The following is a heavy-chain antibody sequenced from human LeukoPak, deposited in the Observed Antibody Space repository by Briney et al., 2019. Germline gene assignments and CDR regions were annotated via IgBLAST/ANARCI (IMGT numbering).Heavy chain of an antibody. CDR1: GGSFSGYY. V-gene: IGHV4-34*01. J-gene: IGHJ4*02. CDR3: PRSTNSSRFDY. Sequence: SETLSLTCAVYGGSFSGYYWSWIRQPPGKGLEWIGEINHSGSTNYNPSLKRRVTISVDTSKNQFSPKLTSVTAADPAVYSCPRSTNSSRFDYCRQGPLVPVSS. D-gene: IGHD6-13*01. CDR2: INHSGST.